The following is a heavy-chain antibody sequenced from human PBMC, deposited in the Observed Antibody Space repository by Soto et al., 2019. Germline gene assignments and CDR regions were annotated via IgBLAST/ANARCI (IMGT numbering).Heavy chain of an antibody. V-gene: IGHV4-59*01. CDR2: IYYSGST. CDR3: AIEHYYSYYDMDV. CDR1: GGSISSYY. J-gene: IGHJ6*03. Sequence: QVQLQESGPGLVKPSETLSLTCTVSGGSISSYYWNWIRQPPGKGLEWIGYIYYSGSTSYNPSLSSRVTISLDTSKNQFSLKLSSVTAADTAVYYCAIEHYYSYYDMDVWGKGTTVTVSS.